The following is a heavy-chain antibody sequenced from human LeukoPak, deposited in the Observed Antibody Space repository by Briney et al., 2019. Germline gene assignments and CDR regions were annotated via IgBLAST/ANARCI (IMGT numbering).Heavy chain of an antibody. V-gene: IGHV3-23*01. J-gene: IGHJ4*02. Sequence: GWALTLSCAASGFAFRNYAMVWLGLAPWTALDGVSSIDSSGSYTHSADSVKGRFTISRDNSENTVYLQMNSLRAEGTAVYSCAKISTVTENFHHWGQGTLVTVSS. CDR3: AKISTVTENFHH. CDR2: IDSSGSYT. D-gene: IGHD4-17*01. CDR1: GFAFRNYA.